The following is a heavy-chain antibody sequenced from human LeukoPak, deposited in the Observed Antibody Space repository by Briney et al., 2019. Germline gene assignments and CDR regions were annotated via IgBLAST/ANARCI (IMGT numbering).Heavy chain of an antibody. CDR1: GLTFSNAW. Sequence: PGGSLRLSCAASGLTFSNAWMTWVRQAPGKGLEWVSFIDTSSTTMYYTDSVKGRFTISGDNAKNSLYLQMNSLKVEDTAIYYCARDNWVDCWGQGTLVTVSS. CDR2: IDTSSTTM. CDR3: ARDNWVDC. V-gene: IGHV3-48*04. J-gene: IGHJ5*01.